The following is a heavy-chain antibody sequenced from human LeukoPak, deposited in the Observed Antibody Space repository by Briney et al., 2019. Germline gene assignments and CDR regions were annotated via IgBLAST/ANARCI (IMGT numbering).Heavy chain of an antibody. J-gene: IGHJ5*02. CDR2: INHSGST. CDR3: ARGVGPDYSYVGVWFDP. V-gene: IGHV4-34*01. D-gene: IGHD2-21*01. CDR1: GGSFSGYY. Sequence: SETLSLTCAVYGGSFSGYYWSWNRQPPGKGLEWIGEINHSGSTNYNPSLKSRVTISVDTSKNQFSLKLSSVTAADTAVYYCARGVGPDYSYVGVWFDPWGQGTLVTVSS.